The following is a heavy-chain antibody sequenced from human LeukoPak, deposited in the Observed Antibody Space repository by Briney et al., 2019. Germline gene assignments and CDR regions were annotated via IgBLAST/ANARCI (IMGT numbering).Heavy chain of an antibody. D-gene: IGHD6-13*01. CDR2: ISGSGGST. V-gene: IGHV3-23*01. CDR1: GFTFSSYA. CDR3: AKDHRGYSSSGWFDP. Sequence: GGSLRLSCAASGFTFSSYAMSWVRQAPGKGLEWVSAISGSGGSTYYADSVKGRFTISRDNSKNTLYLQMNSRRAEDTAVYYCAKDHRGYSSSGWFDPWGQGTLVTVSS. J-gene: IGHJ5*02.